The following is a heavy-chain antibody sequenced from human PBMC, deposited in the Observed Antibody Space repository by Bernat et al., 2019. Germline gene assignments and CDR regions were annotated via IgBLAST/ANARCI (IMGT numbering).Heavy chain of an antibody. CDR3: ARMVRYSWGEIDY. CDR2: IDWDNDK. D-gene: IGHD3-16*01. J-gene: IGHJ4*02. Sequence: QVTLRESGPALVKPTQTLTLTCTFSGFSLSTTGMCVSWIRQPPGKALEWLARIDWDNDKYYSTSLKTRLTISKDTSKNQVVLTMTDIDPVDTATYYCARMVRYSWGEIDYWGQGTLVTVSS. V-gene: IGHV2-70*15. CDR1: GFSLSTTGMC.